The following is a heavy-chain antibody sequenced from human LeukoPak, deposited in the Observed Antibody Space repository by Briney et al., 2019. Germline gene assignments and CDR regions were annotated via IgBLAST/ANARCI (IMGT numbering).Heavy chain of an antibody. CDR1: GYTFTGYY. CDR3: ARDSEQWLAT. CDR2: INPNIGGT. Sequence: ASVKVSCKASGYTFTGYYVHWVRQAPGQGLEWMGWINPNIGGTNYAQKFQGRVTMTRDTSISTAYMELSRLTSDDTAAYYCARDSEQWLATWGQGTLVTVSS. D-gene: IGHD6-19*01. V-gene: IGHV1-2*02. J-gene: IGHJ5*02.